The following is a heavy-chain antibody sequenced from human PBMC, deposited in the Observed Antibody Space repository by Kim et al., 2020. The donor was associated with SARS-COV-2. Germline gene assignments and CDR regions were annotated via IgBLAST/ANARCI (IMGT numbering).Heavy chain of an antibody. CDR1: GYTFTGYY. CDR3: ASSALAAAIRDNWFDP. J-gene: IGHJ5*02. CDR2: INPNSGGP. V-gene: IGHV1-2*06. D-gene: IGHD2-2*01. Sequence: ASVKVSCKASGYTFTGYYMHWVRQAPGQGLEWMGRINPNSGGPNYAQKFQGRVTMTRDTSISTAYMELSRLRSDDTAVYSGASSALAAAIRDNWFDPGGQ.